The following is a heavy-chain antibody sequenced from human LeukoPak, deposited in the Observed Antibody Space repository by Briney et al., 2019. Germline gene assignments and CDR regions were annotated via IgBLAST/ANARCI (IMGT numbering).Heavy chain of an antibody. V-gene: IGHV1-46*01. CDR1: GYTFTNYY. Sequence: ASVKVSCKASGYTFTNYYMHWVRQAPGQGLEWMGIINPSGGVTTYAPQFQGRVTMTRDTSTSTLYMELNSLTSDDTALYYCARGGHACCGSRCYDYWGQGTLVSVSS. CDR3: ARGGHACCGSRCYDY. J-gene: IGHJ4*02. D-gene: IGHD2-15*01. CDR2: INPSGGVT.